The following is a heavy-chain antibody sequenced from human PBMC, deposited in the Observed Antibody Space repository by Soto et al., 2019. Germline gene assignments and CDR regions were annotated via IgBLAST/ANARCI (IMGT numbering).Heavy chain of an antibody. D-gene: IGHD6-6*01. CDR1: GYTFTSSG. CDR3: ARGGGAARPQRSPFDY. Sequence: ASVKVSCKASGYTFTSSGISWVRQAPGQGLEWMGWISAYNGNTNYAQKLQGRVTMTTDTSTSTAHMELRSLRSDDTAVYYCARGGGAARPQRSPFDYWGQGTLVTVSS. J-gene: IGHJ4*02. CDR2: ISAYNGNT. V-gene: IGHV1-18*01.